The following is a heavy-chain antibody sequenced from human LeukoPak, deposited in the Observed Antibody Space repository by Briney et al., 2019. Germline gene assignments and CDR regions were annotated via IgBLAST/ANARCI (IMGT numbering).Heavy chain of an antibody. CDR3: ARGRGDSSGWYVVYYYYMDV. CDR2: THYSGST. V-gene: IGHV4-59*01. D-gene: IGHD6-19*01. J-gene: IGHJ6*03. Sequence: SETLSLTCTVSGGSISSYYWSWIRQPPGKGLEWIGYTHYSGSTKYNPSLKSRLTISVDSSKNQFSLRLSSVTAADTAVYYCARGRGDSSGWYVVYYYYMDVWGKGTTVTVSS. CDR1: GGSISSYY.